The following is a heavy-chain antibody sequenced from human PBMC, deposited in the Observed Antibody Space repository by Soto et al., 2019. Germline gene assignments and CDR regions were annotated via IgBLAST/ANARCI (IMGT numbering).Heavy chain of an antibody. D-gene: IGHD3-10*01. Sequence: SETLSLTCAVYGGSFSGYYWSWIRQPPGKGLEWIGEINHSGSTNYNPSLKSQVTISVDSSKNQFSLKLTSVTAADTAVYYCARGSRGLRGAIIYNWFDPWGQGTLVTVSS. CDR1: GGSFSGYY. J-gene: IGHJ5*02. V-gene: IGHV4-34*01. CDR2: INHSGST. CDR3: ARGSRGLRGAIIYNWFDP.